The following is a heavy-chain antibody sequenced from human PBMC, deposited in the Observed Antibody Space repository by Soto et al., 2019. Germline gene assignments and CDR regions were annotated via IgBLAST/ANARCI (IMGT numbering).Heavy chain of an antibody. CDR3: ATGGIYDYGDYGGVDYYGMDV. Sequence: ASVKVSCKASVYSFTSYGITWVRQAPGQRLEWMGWISAYNGNTNYAQKLQGRVTMTTDTSTRTAYMEMRSLRSDDTAVYYCATGGIYDYGDYGGVDYYGMDVWGQGTTVTVSS. J-gene: IGHJ6*02. D-gene: IGHD4-17*01. CDR2: ISAYNGNT. CDR1: VYSFTSYG. V-gene: IGHV1-18*01.